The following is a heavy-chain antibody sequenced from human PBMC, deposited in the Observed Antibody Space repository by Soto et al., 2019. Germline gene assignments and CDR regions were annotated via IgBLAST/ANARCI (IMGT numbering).Heavy chain of an antibody. CDR1: GYNFPAFW. CDR3: ARHSTSAPKDY. J-gene: IGHJ4*01. V-gene: IGHV5-51*01. CDR2: IYPGDSDT. D-gene: IGHD3-10*01. Sequence: GESLKISCKASGYNFPAFWIHWVRQRPGKGLEWVGIIYPGDSDTRYSPSFEGHVTISVDKSISTAFLQWNSLKASDNAIYYCARHSTSAPKDYWGQGTLVTVSS.